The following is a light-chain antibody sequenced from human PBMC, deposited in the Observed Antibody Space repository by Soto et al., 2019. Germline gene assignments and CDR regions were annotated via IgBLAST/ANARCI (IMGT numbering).Light chain of an antibody. CDR3: QQYNNWPET. Sequence: EIVMTQSPGTLSVSPGERATLSCRASQSVNRNLAWYQQKPGQAPRLLIYASSTRATGIPARFSGSGSGTGFTLTISSLQSEDFAVYCCQQYNNWPETFGQGTKVEIK. V-gene: IGKV3-15*01. CDR2: ASS. J-gene: IGKJ1*01. CDR1: QSVNRN.